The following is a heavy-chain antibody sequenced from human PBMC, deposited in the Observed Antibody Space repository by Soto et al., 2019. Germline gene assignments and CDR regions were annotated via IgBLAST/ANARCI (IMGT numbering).Heavy chain of an antibody. CDR3: ARALGGVSSSGMDV. CDR1: GDSIGSGAFY. V-gene: IGHV4-31*11. CDR2: VSVSGNA. J-gene: IGHJ6*02. Sequence: HLQESGPGLVAPSQTLSLRCAVSGDSIGSGAFYCTWIRQVPGKGLEWIGYVSVSGNAYYNPSLKSRVAMSIETSENQLSLRLLSVTAADAAVYFCARALGGVSSSGMDVWGQGTSVTVSS. D-gene: IGHD1-26*01.